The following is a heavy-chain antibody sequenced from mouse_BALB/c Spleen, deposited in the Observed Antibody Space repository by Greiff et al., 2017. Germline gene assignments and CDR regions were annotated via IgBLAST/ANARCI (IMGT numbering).Heavy chain of an antibody. CDR2: ISSGGST. V-gene: IGHV5-6-5*01. D-gene: IGHD1-1*01. CDR3: ARGGSSPPHFDV. Sequence: EVQLVESGGGLVKPGGSLKLSCAASGFTFSSYAMSWVRQTPEKRLEWVASISSGGSTYYPDSVKGRFTISIDNARNILYLQMSSLRSEDTAMYYCARGGSSPPHFDVWGAGTTVTVSS. CDR1: GFTFSSYA. J-gene: IGHJ1*01.